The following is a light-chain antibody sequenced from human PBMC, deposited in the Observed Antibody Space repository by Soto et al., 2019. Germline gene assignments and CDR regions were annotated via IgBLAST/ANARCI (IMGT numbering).Light chain of an antibody. J-gene: IGLJ2*01. CDR3: SSYTRSSTVV. Sequence: QSALTQPPSASGSPGRSVTISCTGTSSDVGGYDYVSWFQQHPGKAPKLIIYEVSNRPSGVSNHFSGSKSDNTASLTISGLQAEDEADYYCSSYTRSSTVVFGGGTKLTVL. V-gene: IGLV2-14*01. CDR2: EVS. CDR1: SSDVGGYDY.